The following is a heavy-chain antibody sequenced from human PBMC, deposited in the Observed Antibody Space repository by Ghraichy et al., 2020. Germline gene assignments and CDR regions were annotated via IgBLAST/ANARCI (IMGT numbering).Heavy chain of an antibody. Sequence: GGSLRLSCAASGFTFSDYYMSWIRQAPGKGLEWVSYISSSGSTIYYADSVKGRFTISRDNAKNSLYLQMNSLRAEDTAVYYCARVSETLTNDFWSGYYPTNWGLSYYYYYMDVWGKGTTVTVSS. CDR2: ISSSGSTI. V-gene: IGHV3-11*01. J-gene: IGHJ6*03. CDR1: GFTFSDYY. D-gene: IGHD3-3*01. CDR3: ARVSETLTNDFWSGYYPTNWGLSYYYYYMDV.